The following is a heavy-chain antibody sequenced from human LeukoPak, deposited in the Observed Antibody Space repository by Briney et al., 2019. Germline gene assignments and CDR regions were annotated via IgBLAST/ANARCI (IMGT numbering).Heavy chain of an antibody. CDR3: ARDVSRIAAAGYYYYMDV. Sequence: ASVKVSCKASGYTFTNNGISWVRQAPGQGLQWMGWISAYNGNTNYAQKLQGRVTMTTDTSTSTAYMELRSLRSDDTAVYYCARDVSRIAAAGYYYYMDVWGKGTTVTVSS. CDR1: GYTFTNNG. D-gene: IGHD6-13*01. CDR2: ISAYNGNT. J-gene: IGHJ6*03. V-gene: IGHV1-18*01.